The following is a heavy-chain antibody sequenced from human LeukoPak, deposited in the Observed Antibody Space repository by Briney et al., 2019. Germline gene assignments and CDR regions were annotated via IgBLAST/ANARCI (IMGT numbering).Heavy chain of an antibody. CDR2: ISGSGGST. D-gene: IGHD2-2*01. CDR3: AKGYCSSTSCFPDY. Sequence: GGSLGLSCAASGFTFSSYAMSWVRQAPGKGLEWVSAISGSGGSTYYADSVKGRFTISRDNSKNTLYLQMNSLRAEDTAVYYCAKGYCSSTSCFPDYWGQGTLVTVSS. CDR1: GFTFSSYA. V-gene: IGHV3-23*01. J-gene: IGHJ4*02.